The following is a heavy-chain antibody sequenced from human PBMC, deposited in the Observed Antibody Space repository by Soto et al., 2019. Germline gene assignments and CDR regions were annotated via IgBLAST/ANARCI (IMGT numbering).Heavy chain of an antibody. J-gene: IGHJ6*03. CDR2: IKSKTDGGTT. Sequence: EVQLVESGGGLVKPGGSLRLSCAASGFTFSNAWMSWVRQAPGKGLEWVGRIKSKTDGGTTDYAAPVKGRFTISRDDSKNTLYLQMHSLKTEDTAVYYCTTEKPYSSGWYSQDYYYYMDVWGKGTTVTVSS. CDR1: GFTFSNAW. V-gene: IGHV3-15*01. CDR3: TTEKPYSSGWYSQDYYYYMDV. D-gene: IGHD6-19*01.